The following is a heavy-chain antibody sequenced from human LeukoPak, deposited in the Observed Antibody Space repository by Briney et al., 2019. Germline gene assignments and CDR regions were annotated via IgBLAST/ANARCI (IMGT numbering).Heavy chain of an antibody. CDR2: INPNSGGT. J-gene: IGHJ4*02. V-gene: IGHV1-2*06. CDR1: GYTFTGYY. Sequence: ASVKVSCKASGYTFTGYYMHWVRQAPGQGLEWMGRINPNSGGTNYAQKFQGRVTMTRDTSINTAYMELSRLRSDDTAVCYCARGAYCSGGSCLQPKRYDYWGQGTLVTVSS. CDR3: ARGAYCSGGSCLQPKRYDY. D-gene: IGHD2-15*01.